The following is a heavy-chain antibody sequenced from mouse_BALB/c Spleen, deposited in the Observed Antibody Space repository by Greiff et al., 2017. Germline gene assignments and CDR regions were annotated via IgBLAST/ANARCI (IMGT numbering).Heavy chain of an antibody. CDR3: AREEYDGGYAMDY. J-gene: IGHJ4*01. V-gene: IGHV1-9*01. CDR2: ILPGSGST. Sequence: QVQLKESGAELMKPGASVKISCKATGYTFSSYWIEWVKQRPGHGLEWIGEILPGSGSTNYNEKFKGKATFTADTSSNTAYMQLSSLTSEDSAVYYCAREEYDGGYAMDYWGQGTSVTVSS. D-gene: IGHD2-14*01. CDR1: GYTFSSYW.